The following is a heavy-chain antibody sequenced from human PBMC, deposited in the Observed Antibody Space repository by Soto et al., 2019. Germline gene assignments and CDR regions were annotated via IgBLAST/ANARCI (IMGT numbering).Heavy chain of an antibody. V-gene: IGHV3-30*18. CDR3: AKGHRDDLVGATTGGWYFDL. D-gene: IGHD1-26*01. CDR1: GFTFSTYG. CDR2: ISYDGSNK. Sequence: QVQLVESGGGVVQPGRSLRLSCAASGFTFSTYGMHWVRQAPGKGLEWVAVISYDGSNKYYAKSVKGRFTISRDNSKNTLYLQMNRLRAEDTAVYYCAKGHRDDLVGATTGGWYFDLWGRGTLVTVSS. J-gene: IGHJ2*01.